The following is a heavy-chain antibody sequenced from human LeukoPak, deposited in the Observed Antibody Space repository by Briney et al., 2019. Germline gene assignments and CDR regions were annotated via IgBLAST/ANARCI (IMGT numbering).Heavy chain of an antibody. D-gene: IGHD5-18*01. CDR2: IHHSGST. CDR1: GGSISSTNYY. J-gene: IGHJ5*02. CDR3: ARGLRVIQLWLVHWFDP. Sequence: SETLSLTCTVSGGSISSTNYYWSWIRQPPGKGLEWIGEIHHSGSTNYNPSLKSRVTISVDTSKNQFSLKLSSVTAADTAVYYCARGLRVIQLWLVHWFDPWGQGTLVTVSS. V-gene: IGHV4-39*07.